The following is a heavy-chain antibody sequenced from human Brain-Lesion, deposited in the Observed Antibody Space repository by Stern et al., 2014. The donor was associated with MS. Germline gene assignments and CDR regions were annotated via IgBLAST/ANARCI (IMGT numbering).Heavy chain of an antibody. V-gene: IGHV4-61*02. CDR3: ARGRVVPGFQYYATDV. D-gene: IGHD2-2*01. CDR2: IFNSGST. Sequence: VQLVESGPGLVKPSQTLSLSCTVSGGSISSGGYYWSWIRQPAGKGLEWIGRIFNSGSTSYNPSLKSRVTISIDTSKTHFPLRLNPMTAADTAVYYCARGRVVPGFQYYATDVWGQGTTVIVSS. CDR1: GGSISSGGYY. J-gene: IGHJ6*02.